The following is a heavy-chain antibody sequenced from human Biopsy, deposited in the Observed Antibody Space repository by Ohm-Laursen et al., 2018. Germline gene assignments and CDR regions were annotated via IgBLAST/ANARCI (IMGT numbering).Heavy chain of an antibody. CDR3: ARATNSTGWPYYYFYGMDV. CDR1: GATFSNYA. J-gene: IGHJ6*02. D-gene: IGHD2/OR15-2a*01. CDR2: INPMFGTA. V-gene: IGHV1-69*06. Sequence: SSVKVSCKASGATFSNYAINWLRQAPGQGLEWMGGINPMFGTAKYAQRFQGRVTITADKSTSTADMELSSLRSDDTAVYYCARATNSTGWPYYYFYGMDVWGQGTTVTVSS.